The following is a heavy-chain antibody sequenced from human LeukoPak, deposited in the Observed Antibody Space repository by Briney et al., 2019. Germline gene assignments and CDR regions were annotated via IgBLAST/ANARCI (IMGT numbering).Heavy chain of an antibody. J-gene: IGHJ4*02. Sequence: SETLSLTCTVSGASNNSYYWSWIRQPPGKGLEWIGYIYHSGSTYYNPSLKSRVTISVDRSKNQFSLKLSSVTAADTAVYYCARGARGELFSWGQGTLVTVSS. CDR1: GASNNSYY. CDR2: IYHSGST. V-gene: IGHV4-59*12. D-gene: IGHD3-10*01. CDR3: ARGARGELFS.